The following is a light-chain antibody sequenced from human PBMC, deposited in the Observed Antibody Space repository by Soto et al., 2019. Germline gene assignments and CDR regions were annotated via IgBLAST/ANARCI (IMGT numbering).Light chain of an antibody. V-gene: IGLV2-14*01. Sequence: QSALTQPSSVSGSPGQSVTISCTGTISDVGGYNYVSWYQQHPGKAPKLMIYEVSNRPSGVSNRFSGSKSGNTASLTISGLQAEAEADYYCSSYTSSSTYVFGTGTKVTVL. CDR3: SSYTSSSTYV. CDR1: ISDVGGYNY. CDR2: EVS. J-gene: IGLJ1*01.